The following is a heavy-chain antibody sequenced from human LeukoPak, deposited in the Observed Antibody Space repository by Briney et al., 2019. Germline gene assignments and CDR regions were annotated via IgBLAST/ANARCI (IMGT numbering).Heavy chain of an antibody. CDR3: AKDVGATTDYYCGMDV. Sequence: GGSLRLSCAASGFTFSSYAMSWVRQAPGKGLEWVSAISGSGGSTYYADSVKGRFTISRDNSKNTLYLQMNSLRAEDTAVYYCAKDVGATTDYYCGMDVWGQGTTVTVSS. V-gene: IGHV3-23*01. CDR1: GFTFSSYA. J-gene: IGHJ6*02. CDR2: ISGSGGST. D-gene: IGHD1-26*01.